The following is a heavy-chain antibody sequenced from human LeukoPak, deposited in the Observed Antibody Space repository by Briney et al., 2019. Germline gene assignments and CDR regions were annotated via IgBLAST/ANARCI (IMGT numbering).Heavy chain of an antibody. Sequence: GGSLRLSCAASGFTFGYYDMSWVRQAPGKGLEWVGRIKSTTSGGTTDYAAPVKGRFSISRDDSKNMLYLQMNSLKTEDTAVYHCATYNRKDAFDFWGRGTMVTVSS. CDR2: IKSTTSGGTT. CDR1: GFTFGYYD. CDR3: ATYNRKDAFDF. D-gene: IGHD1-1*01. V-gene: IGHV3-15*01. J-gene: IGHJ3*01.